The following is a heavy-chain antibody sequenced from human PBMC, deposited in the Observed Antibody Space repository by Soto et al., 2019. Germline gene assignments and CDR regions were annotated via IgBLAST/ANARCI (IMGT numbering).Heavy chain of an antibody. D-gene: IGHD1-26*01. CDR1: GFTLSDHY. CDR3: TRSTLGKQWFDC. V-gene: IGHV3-72*01. J-gene: IGHJ4*02. Sequence: GGSLRLSCAASGFTLSDHYIDWVRQAPGKGREWVGRSRGKASGYTTEYAASVRGRFTISRDDSKNSLSLEMNSLKIEDTAVYYCTRSTLGKQWFDCWGQGTLVTVSS. CDR2: SRGKASGYTT.